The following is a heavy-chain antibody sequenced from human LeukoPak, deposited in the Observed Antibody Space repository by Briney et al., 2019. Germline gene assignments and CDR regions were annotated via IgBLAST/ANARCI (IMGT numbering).Heavy chain of an antibody. CDR2: ISGSGGST. Sequence: GGSLRLSCEASGFIFSTYAMHWVRQAPGKGLEWVSAISGSGGSTYYADSVKGRFTISRDNSKNTLYLQMNSLRAEDTAVYYCAKDRRGYSSSSRFFDYWGQGTLVTVSS. CDR3: AKDRRGYSSSSRFFDY. V-gene: IGHV3-23*01. CDR1: GFIFSTYA. J-gene: IGHJ4*02. D-gene: IGHD6-6*01.